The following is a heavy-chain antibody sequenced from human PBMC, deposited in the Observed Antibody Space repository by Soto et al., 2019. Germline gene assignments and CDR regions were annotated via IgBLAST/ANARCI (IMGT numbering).Heavy chain of an antibody. Sequence: VGSLRLSCAASGFTFGIYAMTWVRQAPGKGLEWVSSISAAGRRPYYADSVKGRFAISRDNSKNTLFLQMNSLRAEDTAVYYCARGGQLTPYYYFDSWGQGTLVTVSS. CDR2: ISAAGRRP. J-gene: IGHJ4*02. D-gene: IGHD1-26*01. V-gene: IGHV3-23*01. CDR1: GFTFGIYA. CDR3: ARGGQLTPYYYFDS.